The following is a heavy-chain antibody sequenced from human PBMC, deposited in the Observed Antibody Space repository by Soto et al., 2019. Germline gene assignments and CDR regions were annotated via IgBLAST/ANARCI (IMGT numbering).Heavy chain of an antibody. CDR3: TRANWYSEY. Sequence: QVQLQESGPGLVKPSETLSITCSVSGGSISNHYWSWIRQPPGKGLEWIGYIYYNGNTNYNPSLKSRVTMSVDTSRNQISLKLTTVTAADTAVHYCTRANWYSEYWGQGTLVIVS. V-gene: IGHV4-59*11. D-gene: IGHD7-27*01. CDR1: GGSISNHY. J-gene: IGHJ4*02. CDR2: IYYNGNT.